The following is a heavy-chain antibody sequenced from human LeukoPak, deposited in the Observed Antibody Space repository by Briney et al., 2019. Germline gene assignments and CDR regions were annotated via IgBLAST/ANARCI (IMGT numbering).Heavy chain of an antibody. CDR1: GFTFGTYW. D-gene: IGHD3-10*02. V-gene: IGHV3-7*01. CDR2: MNQDGSEK. Sequence: PGGSLRLSCAASGFTFGTYWMTWVRQAPGKGLEWVATMNQDGSEKYYVDSVKGRFTISRDNVKNPLYLQMNSLRVEDTAVYYCASPRFGYWGQGTLVTVSS. CDR3: ASPRFGY. J-gene: IGHJ4*02.